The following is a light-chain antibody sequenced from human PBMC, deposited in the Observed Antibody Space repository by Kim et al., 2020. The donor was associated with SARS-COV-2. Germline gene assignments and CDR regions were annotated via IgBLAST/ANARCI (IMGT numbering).Light chain of an antibody. CDR1: NNGRKR. Sequence: VAPGRPARITCGGNNNGRKRIHWYQHKPGQAPVLVIYYDSDRPPGVSERFSASNSGNTATLAISSVEPGDEADYYCQVWENTLRTFGGGTQLTVL. V-gene: IGLV3-21*01. CDR2: YDS. CDR3: QVWENTLRT. J-gene: IGLJ2*01.